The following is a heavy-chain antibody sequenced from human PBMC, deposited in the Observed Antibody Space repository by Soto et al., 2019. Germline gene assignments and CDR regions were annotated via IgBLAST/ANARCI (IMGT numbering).Heavy chain of an antibody. J-gene: IGHJ4*02. V-gene: IGHV3-23*01. CDR2: ISSGGGTT. Sequence: EVQLLESGGGLVQPGGSLRLSCAASGFTFSNYAMTWVRQASGKGLEWVSAISSGGGTTYYADSVKGRFTISRDNSKNTLYLQMNSLTAEDTAVYYCSNVQLPYSNYGGSYFSDYWGQGTLVTVSS. CDR1: GFTFSNYA. D-gene: IGHD4-4*01. CDR3: SNVQLPYSNYGGSYFSDY.